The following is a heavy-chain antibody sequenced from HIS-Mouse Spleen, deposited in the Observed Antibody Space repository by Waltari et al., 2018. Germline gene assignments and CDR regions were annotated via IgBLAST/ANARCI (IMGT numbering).Heavy chain of an antibody. CDR2: IYYSGST. CDR1: GGSISSSSYY. Sequence: QLQLQESGPGLGKPSETLSLTCTVSGGSISSSSYYWGGIRQPPGKGLVWIGSIYYSGSTYYNPSLKSRVTISVDTSKNQFSLKLSSVTAADTAVYYCAREIPYSSSWYDWYFDLWGRGTLVTVSS. CDR3: AREIPYSSSWYDWYFDL. V-gene: IGHV4-39*07. J-gene: IGHJ2*01. D-gene: IGHD6-13*01.